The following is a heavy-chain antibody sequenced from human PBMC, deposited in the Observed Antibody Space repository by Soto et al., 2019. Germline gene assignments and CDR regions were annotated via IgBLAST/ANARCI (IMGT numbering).Heavy chain of an antibody. J-gene: IGHJ4*02. D-gene: IGHD2-2*01. CDR1: GFTFSTYI. V-gene: IGHV3-21*01. CDR3: ARGGYCISTSCPPLPFDY. Sequence: EVQLVESGGGLVKPGGSLRLSCAASGFTFSTYIMNWVRQAPGKGLEWVSSISSSSTYIYYADSVKGRFTISRDNAKNSLYLQMNSLRAEDTAVYYCARGGYCISTSCPPLPFDYWGQGTLVTVSS. CDR2: ISSSSTYI.